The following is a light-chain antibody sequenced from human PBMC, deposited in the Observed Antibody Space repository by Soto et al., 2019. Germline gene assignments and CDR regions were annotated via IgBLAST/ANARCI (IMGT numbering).Light chain of an antibody. CDR2: EDN. J-gene: IGLJ3*02. CDR3: QSYDGGIRV. Sequence: NFMLTQPHSVSESPGKTVTISCTRSSGSIASNFVQWYQQRPGSAPTIVIYEDNRRPSGVPDRFSGSIDSSSTSASLTNSGLQTEDEADYYCQSYDGGIRVFGGGTKLTVL. V-gene: IGLV6-57*04. CDR1: SGSIASNF.